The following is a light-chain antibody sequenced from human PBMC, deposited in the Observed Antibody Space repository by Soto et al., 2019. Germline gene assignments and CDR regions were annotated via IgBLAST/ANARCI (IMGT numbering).Light chain of an antibody. J-gene: IGLJ7*01. CDR3: QSYDSSLSWV. V-gene: IGLV1-40*01. Sequence: QSVLTQPPSVSGAPGQRVTISCTGSSSNIGAGYDVRWYQQLPGTAPKLLIYGNSNRPSGVPDRFSGSKSGTSASLAITGLQAEDEADYYCQSYDSSLSWVFGGGTQLTVL. CDR1: SSNIGAGYD. CDR2: GNS.